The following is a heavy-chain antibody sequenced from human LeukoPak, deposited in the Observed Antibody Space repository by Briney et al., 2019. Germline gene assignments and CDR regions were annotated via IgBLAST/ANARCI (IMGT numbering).Heavy chain of an antibody. CDR2: IIPIFGTA. J-gene: IGHJ4*02. CDR3: ARGGVVRGYPDY. V-gene: IGHV1-69*05. D-gene: IGHD2-8*01. Sequence: SVKVSCKASGGTFSSYAISWVRQAPGQGLEWMGGIIPIFGTANYAQKFKGRVTITTDESTSPDYMEPSSLRSEDTAVYYCARGGVVRGYPDYWGQGTLVTVSS. CDR1: GGTFSSYA.